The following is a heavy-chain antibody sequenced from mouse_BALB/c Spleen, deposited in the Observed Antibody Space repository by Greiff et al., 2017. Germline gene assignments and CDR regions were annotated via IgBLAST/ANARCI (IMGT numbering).Heavy chain of an antibody. Sequence: EVMLVESGGGLVKPGGSLKLSCAASGFTFSDYYMYWVRQTPEKRLEWVATISDGGSYTYYPDSVKGRFTISRDNAKNNLYLQMSSLKSEGTAMYYCARDSDYGYDGAMDYWGQGTSVTVSS. D-gene: IGHD2-2*01. V-gene: IGHV5-4*02. CDR1: GFTFSDYY. J-gene: IGHJ4*01. CDR3: ARDSDYGYDGAMDY. CDR2: ISDGGSYT.